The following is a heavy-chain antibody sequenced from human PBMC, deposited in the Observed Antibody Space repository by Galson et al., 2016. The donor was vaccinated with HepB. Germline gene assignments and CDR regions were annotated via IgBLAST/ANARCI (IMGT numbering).Heavy chain of an antibody. CDR2: IYYNGST. Sequence: SETLSLTCTVSGDSISSRSYYWGWIRQPPGKGLEWIGSIYYNGSTYYKSSLKSRVTISADTSKMQFSLKLSSVTAADTAVYYCARQRRAAAGTTRIDPWGQGTLVTVSP. D-gene: IGHD6-13*01. V-gene: IGHV4-39*01. CDR3: ARQRRAAAGTTRIDP. CDR1: GDSISSRSYY. J-gene: IGHJ5*02.